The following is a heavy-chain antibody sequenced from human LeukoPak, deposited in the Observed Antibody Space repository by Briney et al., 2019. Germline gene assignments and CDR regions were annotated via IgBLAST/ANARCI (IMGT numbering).Heavy chain of an antibody. CDR1: GGSFSGYY. CDR2: INHSGST. J-gene: IGHJ3*02. Sequence: PSETLSLTCAVYGGSFSGYYWSWIRQPPGKGLEWIGEINHSGSTNYNPSLKSRVTISVDTSKNQFSLKLSSVTAADTAVYYCARANQNVLRFLEWLSAFDIWGQGTMVTVSS. D-gene: IGHD3-3*01. V-gene: IGHV4-34*01. CDR3: ARANQNVLRFLEWLSAFDI.